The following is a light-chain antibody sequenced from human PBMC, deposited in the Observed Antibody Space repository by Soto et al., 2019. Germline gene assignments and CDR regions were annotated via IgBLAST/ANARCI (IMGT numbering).Light chain of an antibody. CDR2: DDD. V-gene: IGLV1-51*01. Sequence: SVLTQPPSVSAAPGQRVTISCSGSSSNIGGNSVSWYQQLPGTAPKLLIYDDDKRPSGIPDRFSGSKSGTSATLGITGFQTGDEADYYCGSWDSRLSAYVFGTGTKVT. CDR1: SSNIGGNS. J-gene: IGLJ1*01. CDR3: GSWDSRLSAYV.